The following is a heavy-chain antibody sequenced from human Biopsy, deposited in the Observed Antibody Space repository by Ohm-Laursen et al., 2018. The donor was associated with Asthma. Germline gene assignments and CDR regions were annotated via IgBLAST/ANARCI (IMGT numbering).Heavy chain of an antibody. CDR1: GFAVSRDY. J-gene: IGHJ4*02. V-gene: IGHV3-66*01. CDR2: IYSGGTS. D-gene: IGHD4-23*01. Sequence: SLRLSCAASGFAVSRDYMFWVRQAPGKGLEWVSVIYSGGTSHTADSVRGRFTISRDYSKNTLYLQMHSLRAEDTDVYYCARGDGSNWSHYYFDCWGQRTLVTVSS. CDR3: ARGDGSNWSHYYFDC.